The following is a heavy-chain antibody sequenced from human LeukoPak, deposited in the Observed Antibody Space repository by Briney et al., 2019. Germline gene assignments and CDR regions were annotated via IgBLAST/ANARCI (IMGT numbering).Heavy chain of an antibody. V-gene: IGHV1-69*05. CDR1: GGTFSSYA. J-gene: IGHJ3*02. CDR2: IIPIFGTA. D-gene: IGHD1-26*01. CDR3: ARVGAFDAFDI. Sequence: SVKVSCKASGGTFSSYAISWVRQAPGQGLEWMGRIIPIFGTANYAQKFQGRVTITTDESTSTAYMELSRLRSDDTAVYYCARVGAFDAFDIWGQGTMVTVSS.